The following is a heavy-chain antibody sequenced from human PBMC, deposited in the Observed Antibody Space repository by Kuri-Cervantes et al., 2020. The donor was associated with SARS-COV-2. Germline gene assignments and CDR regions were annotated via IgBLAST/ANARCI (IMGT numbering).Heavy chain of an antibody. CDR3: ATSRHKPRNWFDP. CDR2: INHSGNT. Sequence: SETLSPPCAVYGGSFSDYYWSWVRQPPGKGLEWIGEINHSGNTNYAPSLKSRVTISIDASKNQFSLKLTSVTATDTAVYYCATSRHKPRNWFDPWGQGALVTVSS. J-gene: IGHJ5*02. V-gene: IGHV4-34*01. CDR1: GGSFSDYY.